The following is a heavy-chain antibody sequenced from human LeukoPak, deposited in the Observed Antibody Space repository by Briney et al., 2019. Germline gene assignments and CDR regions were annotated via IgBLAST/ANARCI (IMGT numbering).Heavy chain of an antibody. CDR1: GFSLRVSGVG. J-gene: IGHJ4*02. CDR3: AHTLTGRGNPHFDY. V-gene: IGHV2-5*02. CDR2: IYWDDNK. Sequence: SGPTLVKPSQTLTLTCTFSGFSLRVSGVGVGWIRQPPGKALEWLAIIYWDDNKRYRPSLKSRLTITKDTSKNQVVLTMTTMDPVDTATYYCAHTLTGRGNPHFDYWGQGTLVTVSS. D-gene: IGHD4-23*01.